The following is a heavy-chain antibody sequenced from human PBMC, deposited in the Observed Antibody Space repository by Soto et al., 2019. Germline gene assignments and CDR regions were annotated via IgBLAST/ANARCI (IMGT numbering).Heavy chain of an antibody. CDR3: ARERSAGTGWFDP. CDR1: GYTFTSYD. J-gene: IGHJ5*02. Sequence: QVQLVQSGAEVKKPGASVKVSCKASGYTFTSYDINWVRQATGQGLEWMGWMNPNSGNTGYAQKFQGRVTMTRNTSTSTAYMELSSLTSEDTAGYYCARERSAGTGWFDPWGQGTLVTVSS. D-gene: IGHD6-13*01. CDR2: MNPNSGNT. V-gene: IGHV1-8*01.